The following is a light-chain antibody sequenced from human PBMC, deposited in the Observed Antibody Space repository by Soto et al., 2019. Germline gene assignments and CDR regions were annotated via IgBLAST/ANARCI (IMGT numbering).Light chain of an antibody. CDR1: QTVNSDY. V-gene: IGKV3-20*01. CDR3: HQFGYSPRT. Sequence: LTQSPGTLPMSPRETATLSCRASQTVNSDYLAWFQQRPGQAPRLLIFATSRRATDIPDRFSGSGSGTDFTLAIRRLEPEDFAVYYCHQFGYSPRTFGQGTKVDI. J-gene: IGKJ1*01. CDR2: ATS.